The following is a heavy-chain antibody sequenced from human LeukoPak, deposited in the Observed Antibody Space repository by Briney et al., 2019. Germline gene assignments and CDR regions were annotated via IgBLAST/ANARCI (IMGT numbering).Heavy chain of an antibody. J-gene: IGHJ4*02. CDR1: GYTFTSYW. CDR2: IYPGDSDT. D-gene: IGHD1-26*01. V-gene: IGHV5-51*01. CDR3: ARRLGGALYYFDY. Sequence: GESLKISCKSSGYTFTSYWIGWLRQMPGKGLEWMGIIYPGDSDTRYSPSFQGQVTISADKSISTAYLQWSSLKASDTAMYYCARRLGGALYYFDYWGQGTLVTVSS.